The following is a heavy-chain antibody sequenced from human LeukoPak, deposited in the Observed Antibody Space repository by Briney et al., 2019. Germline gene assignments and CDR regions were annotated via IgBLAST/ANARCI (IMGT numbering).Heavy chain of an antibody. D-gene: IGHD2-2*01. V-gene: IGHV6-1*01. CDR3: ARGRTRYCSSTSCPLYYYYYGMDV. J-gene: IGHJ6*02. Sequence: SQTLSLTCAISGDSVSSNSAAWNWIRQSPSRGLEWLGRTYYRSKWYNDYAVSVKSRITINPDTSKNQFSLQLSSVTAADTAVYYCARGRTRYCSSTSCPLYYYYYGMDVWGQGTTVTVSS. CDR1: GDSVSSNSAA. CDR2: TYYRSKWYN.